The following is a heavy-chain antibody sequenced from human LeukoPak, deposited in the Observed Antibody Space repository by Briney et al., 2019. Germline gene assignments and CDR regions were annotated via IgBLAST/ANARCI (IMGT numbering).Heavy chain of an antibody. CDR1: AFTFSSFA. Sequence: GGCLRLSCAASAFTFSSFAMSWVRQAPGKGLEWVAFIRYDGSYKYYADSVKGRFTISRGNSKNTLYLQMNSLRAEDTAVYYCAKDQADYGSTDYWGQGTLVTVSS. CDR2: IRYDGSYK. D-gene: IGHD4/OR15-4a*01. J-gene: IGHJ4*02. CDR3: AKDQADYGSTDY. V-gene: IGHV3-30*02.